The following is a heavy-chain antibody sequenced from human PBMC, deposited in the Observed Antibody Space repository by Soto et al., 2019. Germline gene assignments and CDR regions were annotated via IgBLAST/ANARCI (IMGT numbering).Heavy chain of an antibody. CDR1: GFIFSDNW. J-gene: IGHJ4*02. V-gene: IGHV3-7*01. CDR2: ISQDGSQT. Sequence: PGGPLRLSCATSGFIFSDNWVSWLRQAPGKGLEWVAHISQDGSQTLYVDSVKGRLTIYRDNAESSLFLQMNSLRADDTAVYRCVSWGDNVVSNDWGQGVLVTVSS. D-gene: IGHD2-8*02. CDR3: VSWGDNVVSND.